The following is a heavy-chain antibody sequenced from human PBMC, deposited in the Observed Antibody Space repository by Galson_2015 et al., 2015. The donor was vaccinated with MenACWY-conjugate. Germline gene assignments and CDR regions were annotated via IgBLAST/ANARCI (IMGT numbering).Heavy chain of an antibody. J-gene: IGHJ2*01. CDR3: AKTYCSRTNCREPNWYFDL. Sequence: SLRLSCAASGFTFDDYAMHWVRRAPGKGLEWVSAMSGSGGSRNYADSVKGRFTISRDNSKNTLYLQMNSLRAEDTAVYYCAKTYCSRTNCREPNWYFDLWGRGTLVTVSS. CDR1: GFTFDDYA. V-gene: IGHV3-23*01. CDR2: MSGSGGSR. D-gene: IGHD2-2*01.